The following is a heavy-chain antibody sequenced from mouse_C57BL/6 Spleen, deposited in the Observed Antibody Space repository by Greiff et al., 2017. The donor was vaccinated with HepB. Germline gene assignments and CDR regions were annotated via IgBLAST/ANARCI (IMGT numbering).Heavy chain of an antibody. V-gene: IGHV5-4*01. D-gene: IGHD2-4*01. Sequence: VQLKESGGGLVKPGGSLKLSCAASGFTFSSYAMSWVRQTPEKRLEWVATISDGGSYTYYPDNVKGRFTISRYNAKNNLYLQMSHLKSGDTAMYYCARDPLYYDYGFAYWGQGTLVTVSA. CDR1: GFTFSSYA. CDR2: ISDGGSYT. CDR3: ARDPLYYDYGFAY. J-gene: IGHJ3*01.